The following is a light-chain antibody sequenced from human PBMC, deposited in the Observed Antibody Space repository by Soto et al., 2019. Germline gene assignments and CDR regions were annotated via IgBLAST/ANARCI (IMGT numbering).Light chain of an antibody. CDR2: GAS. Sequence: MTQSPSSLSASVGDRVTITCRASQGISSNLAWYQQKPGQTPRLLIHGASTRATGIPARFSGSGSGTRFTLTIASLQSEDFAVYYCQQYDNWPRTLGQGTKVDIK. J-gene: IGKJ1*01. V-gene: IGKV3-15*01. CDR1: QGISSN. CDR3: QQYDNWPRT.